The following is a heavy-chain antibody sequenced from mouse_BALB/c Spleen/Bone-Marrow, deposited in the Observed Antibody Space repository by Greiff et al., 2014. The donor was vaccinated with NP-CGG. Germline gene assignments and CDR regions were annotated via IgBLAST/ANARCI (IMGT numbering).Heavy chain of an antibody. CDR1: GYAFSSSW. V-gene: IGHV1-82*01. D-gene: IGHD1-1*01. CDR2: IYPGDGDT. CDR3: ARSAYYGSSYGAMDY. Sequence: QVQLQQSGPELVKPGASVKISCTGSGYAFSSSWMNWVKQRPGQGLEWIGRIYPGDGDTNSNGRFKGKATLTADRSSNTAYMQLSCLTSVDSAVYFCARSAYYGSSYGAMDYWGQGTSVTVSS. J-gene: IGHJ4*01.